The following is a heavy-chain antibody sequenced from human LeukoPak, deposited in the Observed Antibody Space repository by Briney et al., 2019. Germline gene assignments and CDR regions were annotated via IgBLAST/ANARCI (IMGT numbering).Heavy chain of an antibody. J-gene: IGHJ6*03. CDR2: IYYSGST. Sequence: SQTLSLTCTVSGGSISSGGYYWSWIRQPPGKGLEWIGYIYYSGSTNYNPSLKSRVTISVDASKNQFSLKLSSVTAADTAVYYCAVTYYDYYYYYMDVWGKGTTVTVSS. V-gene: IGHV4-61*08. CDR3: AVTYYDYYYYYMDV. CDR1: GGSISSGGYY. D-gene: IGHD3-3*01.